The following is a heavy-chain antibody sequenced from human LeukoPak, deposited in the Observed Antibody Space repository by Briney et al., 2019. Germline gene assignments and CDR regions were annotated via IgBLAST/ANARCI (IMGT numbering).Heavy chain of an antibody. J-gene: IGHJ3*02. V-gene: IGHV4-39*01. CDR2: IYYSGST. D-gene: IGHD3-22*01. CDR1: GGSISSSSYY. Sequence: PSETLSLTCTVSGGSISSSSYYWGWIRQPPGKGLEWIGNIYYSGSTYKNPSLKSRVTISIDTSKNQFSLKLSSVTAADTAVYYCARRYYYDSSGYSDDAFDIWGQGTMVTVSS. CDR3: ARRYYYDSSGYSDDAFDI.